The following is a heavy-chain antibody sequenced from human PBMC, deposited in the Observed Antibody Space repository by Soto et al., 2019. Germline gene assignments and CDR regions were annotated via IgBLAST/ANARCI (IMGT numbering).Heavy chain of an antibody. J-gene: IGHJ5*02. CDR3: VRGGHGSGSYLGSS. Sequence: GGSLRLSCVASGFTFTTYWMSWVRQAPGKGLQWVANIRQDGGAQYYVDSVKGRFTISRDNAKNSVYLQMDSLRVEDTAVYYCVRGGHGSGSYLGSSWGQGSLVTVSS. D-gene: IGHD3-10*01. V-gene: IGHV3-7*03. CDR2: IRQDGGAQ. CDR1: GFTFTTYW.